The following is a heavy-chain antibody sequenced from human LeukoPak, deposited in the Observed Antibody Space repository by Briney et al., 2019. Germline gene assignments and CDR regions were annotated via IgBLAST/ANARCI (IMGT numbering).Heavy chain of an antibody. CDR1: GFTFSSYS. J-gene: IGHJ4*02. CDR3: ARDNWGSLDY. D-gene: IGHD7-27*01. CDR2: ISSSSSYI. V-gene: IGHV3-21*01. Sequence: GGSLRLSCAASGFTFSSYSMNWVRQAPGKGLDWVSSISSSSSYIYYADSVKGRFTISRDNAKNSLYLQMNSLRAEDTAVYYCARDNWGSLDYWGQGTLVTVSS.